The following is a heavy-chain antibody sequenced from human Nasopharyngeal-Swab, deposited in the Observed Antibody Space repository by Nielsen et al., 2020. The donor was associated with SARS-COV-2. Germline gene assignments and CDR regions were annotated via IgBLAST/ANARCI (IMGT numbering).Heavy chain of an antibody. D-gene: IGHD4-17*01. CDR3: ARDAPAHYGAFY. CDR1: GFTFSRFG. CDR2: IAYDGTIE. Sequence: GESLKISCAVSGFTFSRFGMHWVRQAPGKGLEWVAFIAYDGTIEYYGDSVRGRFSISRDISKNTLYLQMDSLRGEDTAVYYCARDAPAHYGAFYWGRGTLVTVSS. J-gene: IGHJ4*02. V-gene: IGHV3-30*03.